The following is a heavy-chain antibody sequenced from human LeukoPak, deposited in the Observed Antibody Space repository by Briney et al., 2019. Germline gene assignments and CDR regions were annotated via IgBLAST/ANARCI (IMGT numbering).Heavy chain of an antibody. V-gene: IGHV4-59*01. D-gene: IGHD3-10*01. Sequence: SETLSLTCTVSGGSISSYYWSWIRQPPGKGLEWIGYIYYSGSTEYNPSLRSRVTISLEMSKHQFSLNLTSVTAADTAVYYCASNTGTVFNYWARGALVTVSS. CDR1: GGSISSYY. CDR3: ASNTGTVFNY. J-gene: IGHJ4*02. CDR2: IYYSGST.